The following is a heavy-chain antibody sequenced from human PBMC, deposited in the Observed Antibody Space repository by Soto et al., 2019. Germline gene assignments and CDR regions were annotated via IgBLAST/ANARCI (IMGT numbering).Heavy chain of an antibody. J-gene: IGHJ4*02. Sequence: SGPTLVNPTETLTLTCTVSGFSLSNARMGVSWIRQPPGKALEWLAHIFSNDEKSYSTSLKSRLTISKDTSKSQVVLTMTNMDPVDTATYYCARTKQQYYYDSSGYYYLDYWGQGTLVTVSS. V-gene: IGHV2-26*01. D-gene: IGHD3-22*01. CDR2: IFSNDEK. CDR1: GFSLSNARMG. CDR3: ARTKQQYYYDSSGYYYLDY.